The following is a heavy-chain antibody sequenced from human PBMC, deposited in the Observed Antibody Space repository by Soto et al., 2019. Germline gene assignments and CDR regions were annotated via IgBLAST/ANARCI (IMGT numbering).Heavy chain of an antibody. J-gene: IGHJ4*02. D-gene: IGHD2-2*01. CDR3: ASPTYCSSSICSGPLHY. CDR2: INHRGNT. V-gene: IGHV4-34*01. CDR1: GGSLNIYH. Sequence: SETLSLTCAVYGGSLNIYHWTWIRQSPGKGLDWIGEINHRGNTKYNPSLKSRVIISVDTSKNQFSLKLTSVTAADTALYYCASPTYCSSSICSGPLHYWGQETLLTVSS.